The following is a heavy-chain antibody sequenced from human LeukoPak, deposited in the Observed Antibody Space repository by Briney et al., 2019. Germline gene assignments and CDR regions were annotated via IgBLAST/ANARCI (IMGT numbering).Heavy chain of an antibody. CDR3: ARLDCSSTSCHSDY. J-gene: IGHJ4*02. V-gene: IGHV1-18*01. CDR2: ISAYNGNT. D-gene: IGHD2-2*01. CDR1: GYTFTSYG. Sequence: AASVKVSCKASGYTFTSYGISWVRQAPGQGLEWMGWISAYNGNTNYAQKLQGRVTMTTDTSTSTAYMEPRSLRSDDTAVYYCARLDCSSTSCHSDYWGQGTLVTVSS.